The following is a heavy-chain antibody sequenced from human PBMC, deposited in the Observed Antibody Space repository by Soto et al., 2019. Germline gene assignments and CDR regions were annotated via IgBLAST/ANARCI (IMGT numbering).Heavy chain of an antibody. Sequence: GASVKVSCKASGGTFSSYAISWVRQAPGQGLEWMGGIIPIFGTANYAQKFQGRVTITADESASTAYMELSSLRSEDTAVYYCARDLGGWPDYWGQGTLVTVSS. D-gene: IGHD2-15*01. V-gene: IGHV1-69*13. CDR3: ARDLGGWPDY. CDR1: GGTFSSYA. CDR2: IIPIFGTA. J-gene: IGHJ4*02.